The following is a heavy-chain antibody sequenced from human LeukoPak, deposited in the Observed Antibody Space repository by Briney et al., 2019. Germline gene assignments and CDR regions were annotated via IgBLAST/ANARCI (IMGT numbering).Heavy chain of an antibody. CDR3: ARHCCSGPAKRVFDI. D-gene: IGHD2-15*01. J-gene: IGHJ3*02. Sequence: SETLSLTCTVSGGSIISSDYHWGWVRQPPGKGLEWIGTISYSGNTDYNPSLRSRVTISVDTSNSQFSLRLGSVTAADTAVYHCARHCCSGPAKRVFDIWGQGTMVTVSS. CDR1: GGSIISSDYH. CDR2: ISYSGNT. V-gene: IGHV4-39*01.